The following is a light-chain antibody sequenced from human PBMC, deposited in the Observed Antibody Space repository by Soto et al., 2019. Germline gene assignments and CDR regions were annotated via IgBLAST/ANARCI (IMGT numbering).Light chain of an antibody. CDR1: ISDVGGYSY. V-gene: IGLV2-14*01. J-gene: IGLJ2*01. CDR3: SSYRSGSTPVV. CDR2: DVS. Sequence: QSALTQPASVSGSPGQSITISCTGTISDVGGYSYVSWYQQHPGKAPKLIIYDVSNRPSGVSYRFSGSKSGNTASLTISGLQAEDDAEYYCSSYRSGSTPVVFGGGTQLTVL.